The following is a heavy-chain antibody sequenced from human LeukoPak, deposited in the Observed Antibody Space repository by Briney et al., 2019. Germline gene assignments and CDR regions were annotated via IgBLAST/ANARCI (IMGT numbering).Heavy chain of an antibody. V-gene: IGHV1-69*05. CDR3: ARGPRAVAGNNWFDP. CDR1: GGTFSSYA. Sequence: GAPVKVSCKASGGTFSSYAISWVRQAPGQGLEWMGGIIPIFGTANYAQKFQGRVTITTDESTSTAYMELSSLRSEDTAVYYCARGPRAVAGNNWFDPWGQGTLVTVSS. J-gene: IGHJ5*02. CDR2: IIPIFGTA. D-gene: IGHD6-19*01.